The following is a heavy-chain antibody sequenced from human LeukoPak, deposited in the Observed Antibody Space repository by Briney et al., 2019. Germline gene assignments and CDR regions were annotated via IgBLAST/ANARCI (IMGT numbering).Heavy chain of an antibody. CDR2: IRSKAYGGTT. CDR1: VFTFGVYA. CDR3: IRDSDYGGAFDI. D-gene: IGHD4-23*01. V-gene: IGHV3-49*03. Sequence: GGSLRLSCTASVFTFGVYAMSWFRQDPGKGLVWVGFIRSKAYGGTTEYAASVKGRFTISRDDSKSIASLQMNSLKTEDTAVYYCIRDSDYGGAFDIGGQGTMVTVSS. J-gene: IGHJ3*02.